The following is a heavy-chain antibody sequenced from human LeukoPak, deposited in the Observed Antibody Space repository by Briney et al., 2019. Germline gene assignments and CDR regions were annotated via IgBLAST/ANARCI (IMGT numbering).Heavy chain of an antibody. Sequence: SETLSLTCTVSGGSISSGDYYWSWIRQPPGKGLEWIGSIYYSGSTYYNPSLKSRVTISVDTSKNQFSLKLSSVTAADTAVSYCARLRYSGRLPDYWGQGTLVTVSS. CDR3: ARLRYSGRLPDY. CDR1: GGSISSGDYY. J-gene: IGHJ4*02. CDR2: IYYSGST. D-gene: IGHD2-2*02. V-gene: IGHV4-39*01.